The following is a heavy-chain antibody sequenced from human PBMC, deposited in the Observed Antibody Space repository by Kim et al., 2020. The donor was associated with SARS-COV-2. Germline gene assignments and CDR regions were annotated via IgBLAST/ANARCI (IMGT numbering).Heavy chain of an antibody. CDR3: AREPPPPVIEPRSYHYYGIEV. CDR1: GYTFTNYG. J-gene: IGHJ6*02. CDR2: ISGYNGNT. V-gene: IGHV1-18*01. Sequence: ASVKVSCRASGYTFTNYGLSWVRQAPGQGLEWMGWISGYNGNTNYAEELQGRVTMTSDTFTSTGYMELRSLRSDDTAVYFCAREPPPPVIEPRSYHYYGIEVWGQGTTVTVSS. D-gene: IGHD3-16*02.